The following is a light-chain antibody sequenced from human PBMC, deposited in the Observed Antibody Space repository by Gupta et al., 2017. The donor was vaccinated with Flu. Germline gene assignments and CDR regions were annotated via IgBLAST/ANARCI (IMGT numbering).Light chain of an antibody. J-gene: IGKJ4*01. CDR2: AAS. CDR3: LQHNSYPLT. CDR1: QGIRND. Sequence: DIQMTQSQSSLSASVGDRVTITCRASQGIRNDLDWYQQKPGKAPKRLIYAASSLQSGVPSSFSGSGSGTEFTLTISSLQPEDFATYYCLQHNSYPLTFGGGTKVEIK. V-gene: IGKV1-17*01.